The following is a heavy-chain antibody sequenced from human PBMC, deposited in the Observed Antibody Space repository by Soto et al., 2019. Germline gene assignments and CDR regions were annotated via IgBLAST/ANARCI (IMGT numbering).Heavy chain of an antibody. CDR1: GYTFTTSW. CDR3: ARQSYTGYGGYDSVFDN. D-gene: IGHD5-12*01. Sequence: PVESLKISCQGSGYTFTTSWVGWVRQRHGKGLDWMGNIYAGDSDVKYSPSFKGQVTISVDKSINTTYLQWSSLKASDTAVYYCARQSYTGYGGYDSVFDNWGQGTQVTAPQ. J-gene: IGHJ4*02. CDR2: IYAGDSDV. V-gene: IGHV5-51*01.